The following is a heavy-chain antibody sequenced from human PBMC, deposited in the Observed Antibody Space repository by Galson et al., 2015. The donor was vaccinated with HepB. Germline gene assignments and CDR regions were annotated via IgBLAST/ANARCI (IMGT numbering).Heavy chain of an antibody. D-gene: IGHD6-13*01. V-gene: IGHV6-1*01. J-gene: IGHJ3*02. CDR3: ARAPGAAAGSIERREAAFDI. Sequence: CAISGDSVSSNSAAWNWIRQSPSRGLEWLGRTYYRSKWYNDYAVSVKSRITINPDTSKNQFSLQLNSVTPEDTAVYYCARAPGAAAGSIERREAAFDIWGQGTMVTVSS. CDR2: TYYRSKWYN. CDR1: GDSVSSNSAA.